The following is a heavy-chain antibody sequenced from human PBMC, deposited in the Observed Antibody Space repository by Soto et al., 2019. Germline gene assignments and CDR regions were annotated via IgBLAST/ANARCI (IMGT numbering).Heavy chain of an antibody. Sequence: SETLSLTCTVSGASISGFYWSSIRKSAGKGLEWIGRIYATRTTDYNPSLKSRVMMSVDTSKKQFSLKLRAVTAADTAVYYCVRDGTKTLRDWFDPWGQGISVTVSS. J-gene: IGHJ5*02. CDR3: VRDGTKTLRDWFDP. CDR1: GASISGFY. V-gene: IGHV4-4*07. D-gene: IGHD1-1*01. CDR2: IYATRTT.